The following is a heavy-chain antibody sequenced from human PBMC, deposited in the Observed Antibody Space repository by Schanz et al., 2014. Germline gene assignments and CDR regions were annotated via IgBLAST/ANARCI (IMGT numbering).Heavy chain of an antibody. CDR3: AKWEDIVPEPEPMRGWFDS. CDR1: GFTFSRYG. CDR2: ISDDGSGK. J-gene: IGHJ5*01. V-gene: IGHV3-30*18. Sequence: QVHLVESGGGVVQPGRSLRLSCAASGFTFSRYGMHWVRQAPGKGLEWVAVISDDGSGKYSADSVKGRFIVSRDNSRATLFLQMDSLRAADTAFYYCAKWEDIVPEPEPMRGWFDSWGQGILVTVSS. D-gene: IGHD2-8*01.